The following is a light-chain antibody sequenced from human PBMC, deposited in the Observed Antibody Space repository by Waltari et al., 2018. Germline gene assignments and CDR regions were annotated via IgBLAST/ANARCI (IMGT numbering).Light chain of an antibody. Sequence: QSALTQPRSVSGSPGQSVTISCTGTSSHVGGYNFVSWYQQHPGKAPQLMIYDVSKRPSGVPDRFSGSKSGNTASLTISGLQAEDEADYYCCSYAGSYTLVFGGGTKLTVL. J-gene: IGLJ2*01. CDR2: DVS. V-gene: IGLV2-11*02. CDR3: CSYAGSYTLV. CDR1: SSHVGGYNF.